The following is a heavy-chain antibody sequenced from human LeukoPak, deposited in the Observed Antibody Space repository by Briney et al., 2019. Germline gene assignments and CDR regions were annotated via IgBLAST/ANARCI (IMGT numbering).Heavy chain of an antibody. D-gene: IGHD6-6*01. Sequence: SETLSLTCTVSGGSISSSSYYWGWIRQPPGKGLEWIGSIYYSGSTYYNPSLESRVTISVDTSKNQFSLKLSSVTAADTAVYYCASRAYSSSSGADYWGQGTLVTVSS. CDR2: IYYSGST. J-gene: IGHJ4*02. CDR3: ASRAYSSSSGADY. CDR1: GGSISSSSYY. V-gene: IGHV4-39*01.